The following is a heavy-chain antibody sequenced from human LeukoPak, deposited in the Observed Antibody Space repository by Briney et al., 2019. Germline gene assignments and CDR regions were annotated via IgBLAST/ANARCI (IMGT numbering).Heavy chain of an antibody. J-gene: IGHJ3*02. CDR1: GYTFTSYD. CDR2: MNPNSGNT. Sequence: VASLKVSSKASGYTFTSYDINWGREATGQGLEWMGWMNPNSGNTGYAQKFQGRVTMTRNTSISTAYMELSSLRSEDTAVYYCARGHATRSCDAFDIWGQGTMVTVSS. CDR3: ARGHATRSCDAFDI. V-gene: IGHV1-8*01. D-gene: IGHD3-16*01.